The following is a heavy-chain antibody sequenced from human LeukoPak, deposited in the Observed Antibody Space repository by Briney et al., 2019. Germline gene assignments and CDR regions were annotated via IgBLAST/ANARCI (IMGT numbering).Heavy chain of an antibody. D-gene: IGHD5-18*01. CDR2: IYSGGST. Sequence: PGGSLRLSCAASGFTVSSSYMSWVRQAPAQGLERVSLIYSGGSTYYAASVKGRFTISRDNSKNTMYLQMNSLRPEDTAVYYCAKGYNYAYEYWGQGTLVTVSS. CDR1: GFTVSSSY. V-gene: IGHV3-53*01. CDR3: AKGYNYAYEY. J-gene: IGHJ4*02.